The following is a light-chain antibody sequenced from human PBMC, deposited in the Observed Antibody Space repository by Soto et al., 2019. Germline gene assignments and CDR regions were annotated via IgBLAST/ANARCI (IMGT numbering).Light chain of an antibody. J-gene: IGKJ1*01. CDR3: LQDYNYPWT. CDR1: QGISSY. Sequence: IQMTQSPSSVSASVGDRVTITCRASQGISSYLGWYQQEPGKAPKLLIYAASSLESGVPSRFSGSGSGTDFTLTISSLQPEDFATYYCLQDYNYPWTFGQGTKVDIK. CDR2: AAS. V-gene: IGKV1-6*02.